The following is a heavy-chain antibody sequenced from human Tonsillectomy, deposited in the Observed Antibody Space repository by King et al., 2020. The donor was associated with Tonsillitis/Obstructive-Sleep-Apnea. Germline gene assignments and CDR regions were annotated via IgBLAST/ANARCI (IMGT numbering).Heavy chain of an antibody. Sequence: VQLQESGPGLVKPSENLSLTCTVSGGSISSYYWSWIRQPPGKGLEWIGYIYYSGSTNYNPSLKSRVTISVDTSKNQFSLKLSSVTAADTAVYYCARVPTGLYYYYYMDVWGKGTTVTVSS. V-gene: IGHV4-59*08. CDR2: IYYSGST. J-gene: IGHJ6*03. CDR1: GGSISSYY. D-gene: IGHD3-9*01. CDR3: ARVPTGLYYYYYMDV.